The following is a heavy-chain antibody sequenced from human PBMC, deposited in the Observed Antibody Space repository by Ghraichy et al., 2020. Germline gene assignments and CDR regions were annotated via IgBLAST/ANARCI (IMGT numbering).Heavy chain of an antibody. D-gene: IGHD3-10*01. Sequence: GGSLRLSCAASGFTFSSYGMHWVRQAPGKGLEWVAVIWYDGSNKYYADSVKGRFTISRDNSKNTLYLQMNSLRAEDTAVYYCARDPSGVRGVIIRYYFDYWGQGTLVTVSS. CDR1: GFTFSSYG. CDR2: IWYDGSNK. V-gene: IGHV3-33*01. CDR3: ARDPSGVRGVIIRYYFDY. J-gene: IGHJ4*02.